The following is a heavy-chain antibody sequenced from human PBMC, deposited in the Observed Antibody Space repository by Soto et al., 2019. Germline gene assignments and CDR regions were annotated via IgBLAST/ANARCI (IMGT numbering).Heavy chain of an antibody. CDR3: ARAMSPRGVTLYYYYYVMDV. J-gene: IGHJ6*02. Sequence: GASVKVSCKASGYTFTSYYMHWVRQAPGQGLEWMGIINPSGGSTSYAQKFQGRVTMTRDTSTSTAYMELSSLRSDDTAVYYCARAMSPRGVTLYYYYYVMDVWGQGTTVTVSS. CDR1: GYTFTSYY. CDR2: INPSGGST. V-gene: IGHV1-46*01. D-gene: IGHD3-10*01.